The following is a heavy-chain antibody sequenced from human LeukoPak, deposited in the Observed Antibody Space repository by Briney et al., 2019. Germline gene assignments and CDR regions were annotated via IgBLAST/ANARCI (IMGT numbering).Heavy chain of an antibody. J-gene: IGHJ4*02. CDR1: GGSISSYY. D-gene: IGHD1-7*01. Sequence: SETLSLTCTVSGGSISSYYWSWIRQPPGKGLEWIGYIYYSGSTNYNPSLKSRVTISVDTSKNQFSLKLSSVTAADTAVYYCARGRGTFDYWGQGTLVTVSS. V-gene: IGHV4-59*12. CDR3: ARGRGTFDY. CDR2: IYYSGST.